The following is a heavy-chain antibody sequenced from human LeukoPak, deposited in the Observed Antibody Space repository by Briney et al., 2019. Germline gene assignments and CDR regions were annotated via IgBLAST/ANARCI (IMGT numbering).Heavy chain of an antibody. D-gene: IGHD3-22*01. CDR2: IYYSGST. CDR1: GGSISSYY. CDR3: ARYYYDSSGYSDQNDAFDI. V-gene: IGHV4-59*01. Sequence: PSETLSLTCTVSGGSISSYYWSWIRQPPGKGLEWIGYIYYSGSTNYNPSLKSRVTISVDTSKNQFSLKLSSVTAADTAVYYCARYYYDSSGYSDQNDAFDIWGQGTMVTVSS. J-gene: IGHJ3*02.